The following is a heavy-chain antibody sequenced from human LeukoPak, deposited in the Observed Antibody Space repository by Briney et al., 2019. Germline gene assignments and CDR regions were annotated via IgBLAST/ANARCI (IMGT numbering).Heavy chain of an antibody. V-gene: IGHV4-4*02. CDR2: IYHSGST. Sequence: SETLSLTCAVSGGSISSSNWWSWVRQPPGKGLEWIGEIYHSGSTNYNPSLKSRVTISVDKSKNQFSLKLSSVTAADTAVYYCARDLKVAVAENYYYYYGMDVWGQGTTVTVSS. CDR3: ARDLKVAVAENYYYYYGMDV. J-gene: IGHJ6*02. D-gene: IGHD6-19*01. CDR1: GGSISSSNW.